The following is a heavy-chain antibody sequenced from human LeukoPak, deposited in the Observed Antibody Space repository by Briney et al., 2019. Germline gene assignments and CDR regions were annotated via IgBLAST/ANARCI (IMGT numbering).Heavy chain of an antibody. CDR3: ARDLQGYFDL. J-gene: IGHJ2*01. V-gene: IGHV4-4*02. CDR2: IYHSGST. CDR1: GGSISNENW. Sequence: SGTLSLTCAVSGGSISNENWWGWVRQPPGKGLEWIGEIYHSGSTNYIPSLKSRITISVDKSKNQFSLKLSSVTAADTAVYYCARDLQGYFDLWGRGTPVTVSS. D-gene: IGHD4-11*01.